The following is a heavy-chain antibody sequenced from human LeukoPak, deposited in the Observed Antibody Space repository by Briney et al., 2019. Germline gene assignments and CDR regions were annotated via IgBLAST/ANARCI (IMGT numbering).Heavy chain of an antibody. D-gene: IGHD4-23*01. Sequence: ASVKVSCKASGYTFTGYYMHWVRQAPGQGLEWMGWINPNSGGTNYAQKFQGRVTMTRDTSISTAYMELSRLRSDDTAVYYCARWSPDYGGVDYWGQGTLVTVSS. J-gene: IGHJ4*02. V-gene: IGHV1-2*02. CDR3: ARWSPDYGGVDY. CDR1: GYTFTGYY. CDR2: INPNSGGT.